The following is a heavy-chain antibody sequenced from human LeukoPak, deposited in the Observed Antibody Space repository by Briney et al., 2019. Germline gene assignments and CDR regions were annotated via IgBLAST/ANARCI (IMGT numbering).Heavy chain of an antibody. CDR3: ARGGRGVWGSLDY. CDR1: GFAFSASG. V-gene: IGHV3-30*02. Sequence: GGSLRLSCAASGFAFSASGMHWVRQAPGKGLDWVAFIRYDGSNKYYADSVKGRFTISRDNSKNTLYLQMNSLRAEDTAVYYCARGGRGVWGSLDYWGQGTLVTVSS. D-gene: IGHD3-16*01. J-gene: IGHJ4*02. CDR2: IRYDGSNK.